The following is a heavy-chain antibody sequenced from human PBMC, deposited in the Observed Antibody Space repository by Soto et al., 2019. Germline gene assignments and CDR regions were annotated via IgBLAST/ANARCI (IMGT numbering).Heavy chain of an antibody. CDR1: GYSFTSYW. CDR2: IYPGDSDT. Sequence: GESLKISCKGSGYSFTSYWIGWVRQMPGKGLEWMGIIYPGDSDTRYSPSFQGQVTISADKSISTAYLQWSSLKASDTAMYYCARSGYSSGWYPQNFDYWGQGTLVTVSS. CDR3: ARSGYSSGWYPQNFDY. V-gene: IGHV5-51*01. J-gene: IGHJ4*02. D-gene: IGHD6-19*01.